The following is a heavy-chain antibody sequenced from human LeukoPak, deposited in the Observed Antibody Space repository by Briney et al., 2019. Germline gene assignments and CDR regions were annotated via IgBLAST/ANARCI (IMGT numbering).Heavy chain of an antibody. CDR1: GYTFTSYG. D-gene: IGHD6-13*01. Sequence: ASVKVSFKASGYTFTSYGISWVRQAPGQGLEWMGWVSAYNGNTNYAQNLQDRVIMNTDTSTSTAYMELRSLRSHDTAVHYCARYPLSYSGNWHYYFDYWGQGTLVTVSS. V-gene: IGHV1-18*04. CDR3: ARYPLSYSGNWHYYFDY. CDR2: VSAYNGNT. J-gene: IGHJ4*02.